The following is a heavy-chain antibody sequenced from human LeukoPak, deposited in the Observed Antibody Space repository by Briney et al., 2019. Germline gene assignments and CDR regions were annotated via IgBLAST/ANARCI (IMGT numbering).Heavy chain of an antibody. CDR3: ARQVAAAARGHFDY. CDR2: IYTSGST. Sequence: SETLSLTCTVSGGSISSYYWSWIRQPPGKGLEWIGYIYTSGSTNYNPSLKSRVTISVDTSKNKFSLKLSSVTAADTAVYYCARQVAAAARGHFDYWGQGTLVTVSS. CDR1: GGSISSYY. D-gene: IGHD6-13*01. J-gene: IGHJ4*02. V-gene: IGHV4-4*09.